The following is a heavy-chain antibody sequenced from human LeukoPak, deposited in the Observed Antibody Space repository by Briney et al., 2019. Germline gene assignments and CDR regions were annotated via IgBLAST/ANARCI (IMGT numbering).Heavy chain of an antibody. Sequence: GGSLRLSCAASGFTFSSYAMHWVRQAPGKGLEYVSAISSNGGSTYYANSVKGRFTISRDNSKNTLYFQMGSLRAEDMAVYYCARDRDYGSSDYYYYYMDVWGKGTTVTVSS. V-gene: IGHV3-64*01. J-gene: IGHJ6*03. CDR3: ARDRDYGSSDYYYYYMDV. D-gene: IGHD3-10*01. CDR1: GFTFSSYA. CDR2: ISSNGGST.